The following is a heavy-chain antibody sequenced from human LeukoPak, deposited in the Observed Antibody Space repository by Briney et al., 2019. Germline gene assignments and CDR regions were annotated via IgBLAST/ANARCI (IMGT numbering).Heavy chain of an antibody. CDR2: IYYSGST. Sequence: SETLSLTCTVSGGSISSYYWCWIRRPPGKGLEWIGYIYYSGSTNYNPSLKSRVTISVDTSKNQFSLKLSSVTAADTAVYYCARTIIAVADTYFDYWGQGTLVTVSS. CDR3: ARTIIAVADTYFDY. J-gene: IGHJ4*02. D-gene: IGHD6-19*01. CDR1: GGSISSYY. V-gene: IGHV4-59*01.